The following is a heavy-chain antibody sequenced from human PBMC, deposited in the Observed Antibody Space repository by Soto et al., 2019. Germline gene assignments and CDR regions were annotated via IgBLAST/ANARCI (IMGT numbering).Heavy chain of an antibody. D-gene: IGHD2-2*01. J-gene: IGHJ4*02. V-gene: IGHV6-1*01. Sequence: PSQTLSLTCAISGDSVSSNSAAWNWIRQSPSRGLEWLGRTYYRSKWYNDYAVSVKSRITINPDTSKNQFSLQLNSVTPEDTAVYYCARDLSLCISTSCYAAGVADYWGQETLVTVSS. CDR1: GDSVSSNSAA. CDR2: TYYRSKWYN. CDR3: ARDLSLCISTSCYAAGVADY.